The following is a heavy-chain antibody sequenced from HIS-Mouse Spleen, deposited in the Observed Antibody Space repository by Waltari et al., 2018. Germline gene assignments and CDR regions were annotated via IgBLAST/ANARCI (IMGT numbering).Heavy chain of an antibody. J-gene: IGHJ6*02. CDR2: ISAYNGNT. CDR1: GYTFTSYG. CDR3: ARVDSSSWYYYYYGMDV. V-gene: IGHV1-18*01. Sequence: QVQLVQSGAEVKKPGASVKVSCKASGYTFTSYGISWVRQAPGQGLEWMGWISAYNGNTNYAQKLQGRVTMTTDTSTSTAYMELRSLRSDDTAVYYCARVDSSSWYYYYYGMDVWGQGTTVTVSS. D-gene: IGHD6-13*01.